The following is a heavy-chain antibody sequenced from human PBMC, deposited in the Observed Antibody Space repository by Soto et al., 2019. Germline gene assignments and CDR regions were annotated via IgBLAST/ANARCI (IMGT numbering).Heavy chain of an antibody. V-gene: IGHV1-18*04. J-gene: IGHJ6*02. CDR2: ISAYNGKT. CDR3: ARDPPITGSLRGTPLMAV. Sequence: QIQLVQSGAEVKKPGASVKVSCKASGYSFTSYGISWVRQAPGQGLEWMGWISAYNGKTNYEQKFQGRVAMTTDTSTNTAYLELRTLRSDDAAVYYCARDPPITGSLRGTPLMAVWGQGTTVTVSS. D-gene: IGHD1-20*01. CDR1: GYSFTSYG.